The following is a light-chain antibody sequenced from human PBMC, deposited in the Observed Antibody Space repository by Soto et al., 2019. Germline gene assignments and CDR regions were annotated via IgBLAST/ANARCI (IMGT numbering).Light chain of an antibody. J-gene: IGLJ1*01. Sequence: QSVLTQPRSVSGCPGQSVTFSCTGTSSDVGAYIYVSWYQQHPGRAPKLIIYDVIKRPSGVPDRFSGSKSGNTASLTISGLQAEDEADYYCCSYAGSYTHVFGTGTKVTVL. V-gene: IGLV2-11*01. CDR1: SSDVGAYIY. CDR2: DVI. CDR3: CSYAGSYTHV.